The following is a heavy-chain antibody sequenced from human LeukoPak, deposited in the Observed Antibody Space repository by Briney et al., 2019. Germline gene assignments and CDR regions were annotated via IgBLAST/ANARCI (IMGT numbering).Heavy chain of an antibody. CDR2: IYHSGST. Sequence: SETLSLTCAVSGGSISSGGYSWGWIRQPPGKGLEWIGYIYHSGSTYYNPSLKSRVTISVDRSKNQFSLKLSSVTAADTAVYYCARVAKGYDSKKWELLQDSSWFDPWGQGTLVTVSS. D-gene: IGHD1-26*01. V-gene: IGHV4-30-2*01. CDR1: GGSISSGGYS. J-gene: IGHJ5*02. CDR3: ARVAKGYDSKKWELLQDSSWFDP.